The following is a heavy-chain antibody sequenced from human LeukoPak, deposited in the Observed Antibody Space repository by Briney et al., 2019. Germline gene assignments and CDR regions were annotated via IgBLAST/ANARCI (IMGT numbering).Heavy chain of an antibody. V-gene: IGHV1-8*01. D-gene: IGHD3-22*01. CDR1: GYTFTSYD. CDR3: AGERRYYYDSSGYYD. Sequence: ASVKVSCKASGYTFTSYDINWVRQATGQGLEWMEWMNPNSGNTGYAQKFQGRVTMTRNTSISTAYMELSSLRSEDTAVYYCAGERRYYYDSSGYYDWGQGTLVSVSS. J-gene: IGHJ4*02. CDR2: MNPNSGNT.